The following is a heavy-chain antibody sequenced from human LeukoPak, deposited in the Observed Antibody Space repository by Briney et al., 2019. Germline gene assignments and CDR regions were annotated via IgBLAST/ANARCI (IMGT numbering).Heavy chain of an antibody. V-gene: IGHV3-48*04. J-gene: IGHJ6*02. CDR1: GFTFNSYS. CDR3: ARDPYSSTWSYGMDV. D-gene: IGHD6-6*01. CDR2: ISTISSTK. Sequence: GGSLRLSCAASGFTFNSYSVNWVRQAPGKGLEWVSYISTISSTKYYADSVKGRFTISRDNAKNSLFLQMNTLRAEDTAVYYCARDPYSSTWSYGMDVWGQGTTVTVSS.